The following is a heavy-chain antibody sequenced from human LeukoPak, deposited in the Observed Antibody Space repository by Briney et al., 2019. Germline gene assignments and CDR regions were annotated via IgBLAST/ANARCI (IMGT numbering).Heavy chain of an antibody. CDR3: AKVIVVVVAAFDY. Sequence: PGGSLRLSCAASGFTFSSYAMSWVRRAPGKGLEWVSAISGSGGSTYYADSVKGRFTISRDNSKNTLYLQMNSLRAEDTAVYYCAKVIVVVVAAFDYWGQGTLVTVSS. CDR1: GFTFSSYA. J-gene: IGHJ4*02. V-gene: IGHV3-23*01. D-gene: IGHD2-15*01. CDR2: ISGSGGST.